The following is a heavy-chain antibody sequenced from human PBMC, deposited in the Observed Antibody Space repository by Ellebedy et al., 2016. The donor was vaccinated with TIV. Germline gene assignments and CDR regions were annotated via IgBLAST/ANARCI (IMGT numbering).Heavy chain of an antibody. J-gene: IGHJ4*02. V-gene: IGHV1-58*01. CDR3: ARAPAAGLDV. Sequence: AASVKVSCKASGFTFTKSAVQWVRQARGQRLEWIGWIVVGSGNTHYAQKFQERVTITRDMSTSTAYMELSSLRSEDTAVYYCARAPAAGLDVWGQGTLVTVRS. D-gene: IGHD6-25*01. CDR2: IVVGSGNT. CDR1: GFTFTKSA.